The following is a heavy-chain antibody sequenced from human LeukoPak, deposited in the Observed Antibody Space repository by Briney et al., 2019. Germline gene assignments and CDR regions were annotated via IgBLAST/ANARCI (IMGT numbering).Heavy chain of an antibody. CDR1: GFTFSSYA. J-gene: IGHJ4*02. Sequence: PGGSLRLSCAASGFTFSSYAMSCVRQAPGKGLEWVSAISGSGGSTYYADSVKGRFTISRDNSKNTLYLQMNSLRAEDTAVYYCAKDRLATRTFDYWGQGTLVTVSS. CDR2: ISGSGGST. CDR3: AKDRLATRTFDY. D-gene: IGHD5-24*01. V-gene: IGHV3-23*01.